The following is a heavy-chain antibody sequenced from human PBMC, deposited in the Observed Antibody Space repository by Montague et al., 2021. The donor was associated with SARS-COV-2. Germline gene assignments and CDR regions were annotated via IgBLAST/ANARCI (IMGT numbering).Heavy chain of an antibody. CDR2: MYYSGST. J-gene: IGHJ6*02. V-gene: IGHV4-39*07. Sequence: SETLSLTCTVSGGSISSSNYYWGWIRQPPGKGLEWIGNMYYSGSTYYNPSLKSRVTISIDTSKNQFSLKLSSVTAADTAVYYCARDDFVLQGVTKGIDVWGQGTTVTVSS. D-gene: IGHD3-10*01. CDR1: GGSISSSNYY. CDR3: ARDDFVLQGVTKGIDV.